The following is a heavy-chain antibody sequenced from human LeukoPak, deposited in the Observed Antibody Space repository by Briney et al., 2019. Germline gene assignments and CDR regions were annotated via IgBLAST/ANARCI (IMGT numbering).Heavy chain of an antibody. CDR3: AKESGDDSSGYYEVFDY. J-gene: IGHJ4*02. CDR1: GFTFTSYA. Sequence: GGSLRLSCTASGFTFTSYAMSWVRQAPGKGLEWVSVISGTGGSTNHADSVKGRFTISRDNSKNTLYLQMNSLRAEDTAVYYCAKESGDDSSGYYEVFDYRGQGTLVTVSS. D-gene: IGHD3-22*01. V-gene: IGHV3-23*01. CDR2: ISGTGGST.